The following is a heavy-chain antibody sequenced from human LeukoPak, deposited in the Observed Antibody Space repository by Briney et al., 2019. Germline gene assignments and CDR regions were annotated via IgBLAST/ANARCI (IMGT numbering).Heavy chain of an antibody. D-gene: IGHD6-19*01. V-gene: IGHV4-39*01. CDR2: MYYSGNT. Sequence: PSETLSLTCTVSGGSISSSSYYWGWIRQPPGKGLEWIGSMYYSGNTYYNPSLKSRVTISVDTSKNQFSLKLSSVTAADTAVYYCARGPGSGWGFHWGQGTLVTVSS. CDR1: GGSISSSSYY. CDR3: ARGPGSGWGFH. J-gene: IGHJ4*02.